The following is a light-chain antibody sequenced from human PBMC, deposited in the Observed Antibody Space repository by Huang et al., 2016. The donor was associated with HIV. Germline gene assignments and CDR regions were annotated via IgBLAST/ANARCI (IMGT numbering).Light chain of an antibody. J-gene: IGKJ2*01. V-gene: IGKV3-15*01. Sequence: EILLTQSPATLSVSPGERVTISCRASQSISNNLAWYQQKPGHAPRLIIYVASTRATSNPARFSGSASGTEFTLTISSLQSEDVAVYYCQQYHNWPPYTFGQGTKLEI. CDR1: QSISNN. CDR3: QQYHNWPPYT. CDR2: VAS.